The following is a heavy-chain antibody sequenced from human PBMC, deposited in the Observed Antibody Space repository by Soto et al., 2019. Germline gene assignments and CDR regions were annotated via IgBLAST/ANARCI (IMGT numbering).Heavy chain of an antibody. D-gene: IGHD4-17*01. Sequence: EVQLVESGGGLVKPGGSLRLSCAASGFTFSSYSMNWVRQAPGKGLEWVSSISSSSSYIYYADSVMGRFTISRDNAKNSLYLQMNSLRAEDTAVYYCARGHGDGWFDPWGQGTLVTVSS. J-gene: IGHJ5*02. V-gene: IGHV3-21*01. CDR3: ARGHGDGWFDP. CDR1: GFTFSSYS. CDR2: ISSSSSYI.